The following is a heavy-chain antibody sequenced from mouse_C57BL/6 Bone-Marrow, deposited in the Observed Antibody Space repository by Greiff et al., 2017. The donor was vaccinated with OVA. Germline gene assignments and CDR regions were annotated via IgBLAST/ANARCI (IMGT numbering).Heavy chain of an antibody. V-gene: IGHV5-17*01. D-gene: IGHD4-1*02. CDR3: ARVLNWDGYFDV. Sequence: EVQLVESGGGLVKPGGSLKLSCAASGFTFSDYGMHWVRQAPEKGLEWVAYISSGSSTIYYADTVKGRFTISRDNAKNTLFLQMTSLRSEDTAMYYCARVLNWDGYFDVWGTDHGHRLL. CDR1: GFTFSDYG. CDR2: ISSGSSTI. J-gene: IGHJ1*03.